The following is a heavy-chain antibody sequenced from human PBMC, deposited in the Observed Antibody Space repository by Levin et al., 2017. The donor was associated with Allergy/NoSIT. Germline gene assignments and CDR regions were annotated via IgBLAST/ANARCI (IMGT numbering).Heavy chain of an antibody. V-gene: IGHV4-30-4*01. CDR2: IYYSGST. D-gene: IGHD3-10*01. J-gene: IGHJ6*03. Sequence: SQTLSLTCTVSGGSISSGDYYWSWIRQPPGKGLEWIGYIYYSGSTYYNPSLKSRVTISVDTSKNQFSLKLSSVTAADTAVYYCARGRTYYYCSGTMNYYMDVWGKGTTVTVSS. CDR1: GGSISSGDYY. CDR3: ARGRTYYYCSGTMNYYMDV.